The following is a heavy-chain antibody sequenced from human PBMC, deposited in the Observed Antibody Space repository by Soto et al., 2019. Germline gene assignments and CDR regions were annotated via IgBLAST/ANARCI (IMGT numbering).Heavy chain of an antibody. CDR2: ISAYNGNT. CDR1: GYTFTSYG. Sequence: QVQLVQSGAEVKKPGASVKVSCKASGYTFTSYGISWVRQAPGQGLEWMGWISAYNGNTNYAQKLQGRVTMTTDTSDITAYMELRSLRSVDTAVYYCARKTCFDSIPKMDVWGQGTTVTVSS. J-gene: IGHJ6*02. V-gene: IGHV1-18*01. D-gene: IGHD2-2*02. CDR3: ARKTCFDSIPKMDV.